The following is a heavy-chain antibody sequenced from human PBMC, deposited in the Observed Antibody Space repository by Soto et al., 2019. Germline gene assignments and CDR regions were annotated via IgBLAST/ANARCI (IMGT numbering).Heavy chain of an antibody. V-gene: IGHV4-59*01. CDR2: IYYSGST. D-gene: IGHD2-2*01. Sequence: PSETLSLTCTVSGGSISSYYWSLIRQPPGKGLEWIGYIYYSGSTNYNPSLKSRVTISVDTSKNQFSLKLSSVTAADTAVYYCARHARSYYYYYMDVWGKGTTVTVSS. J-gene: IGHJ6*03. CDR1: GGSISSYY. CDR3: ARHARSYYYYYMDV.